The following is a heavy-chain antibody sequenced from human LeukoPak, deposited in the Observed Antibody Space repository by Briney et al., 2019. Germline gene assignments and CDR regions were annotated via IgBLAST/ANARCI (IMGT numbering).Heavy chain of an antibody. Sequence: PSETLSLTCTVSGGSISSYYWSWIRQPPGKGLEWIGYIYYSGSTNYNPSLKSRVTISVDTSKNQFSLKLSSVTAADTAVYYCARDLHYYDSSGHRYYYYYSMDVWGQGTTVTVSS. CDR1: GGSISSYY. D-gene: IGHD3-22*01. CDR2: IYYSGST. V-gene: IGHV4-59*01. CDR3: ARDLHYYDSSGHRYYYYYSMDV. J-gene: IGHJ6*02.